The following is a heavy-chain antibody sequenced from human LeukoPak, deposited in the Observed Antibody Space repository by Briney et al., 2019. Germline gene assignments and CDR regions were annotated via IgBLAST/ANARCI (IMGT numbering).Heavy chain of an antibody. CDR3: AREGLTYYYDSSGYPHSYYFDY. CDR1: GGTFSSYA. V-gene: IGHV1-69*04. J-gene: IGHJ4*02. D-gene: IGHD3-22*01. CDR2: IIPIFGIA. Sequence: GASVKVSCKASGGTFSSYAISWVRQAPGQGLEWMGRIIPIFGIANYAQKFQGRVTITADKSTSTAYMELSSLRSEDTAVYYCAREGLTYYYDSSGYPHSYYFDYWGQGTLVTVSS.